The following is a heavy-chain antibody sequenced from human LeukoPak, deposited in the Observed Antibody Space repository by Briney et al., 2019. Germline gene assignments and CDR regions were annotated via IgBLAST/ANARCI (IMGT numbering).Heavy chain of an antibody. CDR2: IGAAGDP. V-gene: IGHV3-13*05. Sequence: PGGSLRLSCAASGFTFSSYDMHWVRQPTGKGLEWVSAIGAAGDPYYPGSVKGRFNISRENAKNSLYLQMNSLRAGDTAVYYCARALSSGWYVFDYWGQGTLVTVSS. CDR3: ARALSSGWYVFDY. J-gene: IGHJ4*02. D-gene: IGHD6-19*01. CDR1: GFTFSSYD.